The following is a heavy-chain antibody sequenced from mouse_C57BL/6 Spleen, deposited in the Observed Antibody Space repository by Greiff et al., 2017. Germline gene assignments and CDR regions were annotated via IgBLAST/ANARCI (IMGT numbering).Heavy chain of an antibody. J-gene: IGHJ3*01. CDR2: IYPSDSET. CDR3: AREYYYGSSPEWTY. Sequence: QVQLQQPGAELVRPGSSVKLSCKASGYTFTSYWMDWVKQRPGQGLEWIGNIYPSDSETHYNQKFKDKATLTVDKSSSTAYMQLSSLTSEDSAVYYCAREYYYGSSPEWTYWGQGTLVTVSA. D-gene: IGHD1-1*01. V-gene: IGHV1-61*01. CDR1: GYTFTSYW.